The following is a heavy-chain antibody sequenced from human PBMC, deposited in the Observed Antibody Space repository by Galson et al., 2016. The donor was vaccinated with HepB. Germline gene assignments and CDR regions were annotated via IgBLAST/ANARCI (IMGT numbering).Heavy chain of an antibody. CDR2: ISADGTNT. CDR3: VKDRGRTIRDFDV. CDR1: GFAFGAFA. D-gene: IGHD5-24*01. J-gene: IGHJ4*02. Sequence: SLRLSCAVSGFAFGAFAMHWVRQTPGRGLEYVSSISADGTNTYYADSVKGRFTISRDFSKNTMYLQMSSLRTEDTAVYYCVKDRGRTIRDFDVWGQGTLITVSS. V-gene: IGHV3-64D*06.